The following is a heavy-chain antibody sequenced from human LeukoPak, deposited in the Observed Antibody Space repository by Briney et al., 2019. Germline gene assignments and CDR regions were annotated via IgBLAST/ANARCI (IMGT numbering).Heavy chain of an antibody. V-gene: IGHV3-49*04. CDR2: IRSKAYGGTT. Sequence: GGSLRLSCAASGFSVRSYWMSWVRQAPGKGLEWVGFIRSKAYGGTTKNAASVKGRFTISRDDSRSIAYLQMNSLKTEDTAVYYCTRRYNYDSSGYYYVRDAFDIWGQGTMVTVSS. CDR3: TRRYNYDSSGYYYVRDAFDI. D-gene: IGHD3-22*01. CDR1: GFSVRSYW. J-gene: IGHJ3*02.